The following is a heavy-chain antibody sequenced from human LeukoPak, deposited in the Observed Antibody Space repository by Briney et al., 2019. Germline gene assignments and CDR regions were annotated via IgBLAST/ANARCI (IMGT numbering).Heavy chain of an antibody. J-gene: IGHJ5*02. V-gene: IGHV3-66*02. D-gene: IGHD2-2*02. Sequence: GGSLRLSCAASGFTVSSNYISWVRQAPGKGLEWVSVIYSGGSTYYADSVKGRFTISRDNSKNTLYLQMSSLRAEDTAVYYCARDCSSTSCYISWGQGTLVTVSS. CDR2: IYSGGST. CDR1: GFTVSSNY. CDR3: ARDCSSTSCYIS.